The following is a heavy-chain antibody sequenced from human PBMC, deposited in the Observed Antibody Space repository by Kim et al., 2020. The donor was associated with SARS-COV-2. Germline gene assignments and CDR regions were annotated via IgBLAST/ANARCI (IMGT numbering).Heavy chain of an antibody. Sequence: ASVKVSCKASGYTFTSYYMHWVRQAPGQGLEWMGIINPSGGSTSYAQKFQGRVTMTRDTSTSTVYMELSSLRSEDTAVYYCARDSDDSGRLNYYYYYYYMDVWGKGTTVTVSS. J-gene: IGHJ6*03. D-gene: IGHD3-10*01. CDR2: INPSGGST. V-gene: IGHV1-46*01. CDR1: GYTFTSYY. CDR3: ARDSDDSGRLNYYYYYYYMDV.